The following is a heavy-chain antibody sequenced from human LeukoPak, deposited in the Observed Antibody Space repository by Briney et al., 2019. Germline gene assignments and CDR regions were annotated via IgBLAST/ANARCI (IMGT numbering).Heavy chain of an antibody. D-gene: IGHD2-2*02. CDR3: ARAYTIPEDMDV. CDR1: GFTFSSYG. J-gene: IGHJ6*03. V-gene: IGHV3-30*03. Sequence: GRSLRLSCAAPGFTFSSYGMHWVRQAPGKGLEWVAVISYDGSNKYYADSVKGRFTISRDNSNSTLYLQMSSLRAEDAAVYYCARAYTIPEDMDVWGKGTTVTVSS. CDR2: ISYDGSNK.